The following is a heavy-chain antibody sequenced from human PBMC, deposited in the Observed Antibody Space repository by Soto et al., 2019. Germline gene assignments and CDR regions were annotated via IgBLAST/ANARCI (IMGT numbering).Heavy chain of an antibody. J-gene: IGHJ4*02. D-gene: IGHD3-3*01. CDR3: ARHGDYDFWSGYYFGDYFDY. CDR2: IYYSGST. CDR1: GGSISSSSYY. Sequence: PSETLSLTCTVSGGSISSSSYYWGWIRQPPGKGLEWIGSIYYSGSTYYNPSLKSRVTMSVDTSKNQFSLKLSSVTAADTAVYYCARHGDYDFWSGYYFGDYFDYWGQGTLVTVSS. V-gene: IGHV4-39*01.